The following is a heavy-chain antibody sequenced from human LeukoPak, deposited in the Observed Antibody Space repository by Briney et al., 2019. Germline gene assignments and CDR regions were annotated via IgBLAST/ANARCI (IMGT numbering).Heavy chain of an antibody. CDR3: ASVPAL. CDR2: FYSGST. CDR1: GGSISKSY. V-gene: IGHV4-59*08. J-gene: IGHJ4*02. Sequence: SETLSLTCTVSGGSISKSYWSWIRQLPGKGLEWIGYFYSGSTKYNPSLKSRVTISEDASKNQFSLKLTSVTAADTAVYYCASVPALWGQGLLVTVSS.